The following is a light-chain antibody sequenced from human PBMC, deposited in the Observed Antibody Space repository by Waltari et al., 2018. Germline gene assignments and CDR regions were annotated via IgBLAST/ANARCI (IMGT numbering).Light chain of an antibody. J-gene: IGLJ7*01. CDR1: YFGTEG. CDR3: QVWDVESDHVF. V-gene: IGLV3-21*01. CDR2: TNS. Sequence: SYGLTQPPSVSVSPGQTARITCGGDYFGTEGVNLYQQKPPQAPLLVIYTNSARPSGIPDRFSGSRSGNTATLIIGGVEAGDEAEYYCQVWDVESDHVFFGGGTRLTVL.